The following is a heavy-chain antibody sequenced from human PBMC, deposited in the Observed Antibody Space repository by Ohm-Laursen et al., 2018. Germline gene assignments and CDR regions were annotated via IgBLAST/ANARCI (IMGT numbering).Heavy chain of an antibody. D-gene: IGHD6-13*01. Sequence: LRLSCAASGFAFRAYNMYWVRQAPGKGLEWVSSISGDVNYIYYADSVKGRFTISRDNAKSSLYLQMHSLRGDDTAVYYCARDATAGGTLGWGQGTLVTVSS. CDR3: ARDATAGGTLG. CDR2: ISGDVNYI. CDR1: GFAFRAYN. J-gene: IGHJ4*02. V-gene: IGHV3-21*01.